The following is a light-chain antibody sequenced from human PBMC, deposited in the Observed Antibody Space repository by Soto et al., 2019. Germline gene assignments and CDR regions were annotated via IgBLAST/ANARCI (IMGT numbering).Light chain of an antibody. Sequence: QSVLTQPASVSGSPGQSITISCTGNSSDVGNYNLVSWYQQYPGKAPKHMIYEGGKRPSGVSNRFSGSKSGNTASLTISGLQAEDEAAYYCCSFALRSTLIFGGGTKLTVL. V-gene: IGLV2-23*01. CDR2: EGG. J-gene: IGLJ2*01. CDR1: SSDVGNYNL. CDR3: CSFALRSTLI.